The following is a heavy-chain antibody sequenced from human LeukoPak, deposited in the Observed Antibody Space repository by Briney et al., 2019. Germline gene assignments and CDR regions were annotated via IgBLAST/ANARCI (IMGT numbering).Heavy chain of an antibody. J-gene: IGHJ5*02. CDR3: ASDILSEGST. CDR2: KYYRSTCGH. D-gene: IGHD3-3*02. Sequence: SQTPSLPCALSGDSASSNTAACSCIKHSRKGRLEWLERKYYRSTCGHDYALSVKSRITIAPDTSKNQFSLQLNSVTPDVTAVYYCASDILSEGSTWGQGTLVTVSS. CDR1: GDSASSNTAA. V-gene: IGHV6-1*01.